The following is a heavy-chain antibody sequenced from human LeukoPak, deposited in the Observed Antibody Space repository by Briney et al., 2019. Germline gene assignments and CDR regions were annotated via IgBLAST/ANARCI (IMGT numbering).Heavy chain of an antibody. CDR2: INSDGSST. D-gene: IGHD1-1*01. CDR1: VFTFSSYW. J-gene: IGHJ6*02. CDR3: ARVTLEPNYYYHYGMDV. V-gene: IGHV3-74*01. Sequence: GGSLRLSCAASVFTFSSYWMHWVRQAPGKGLVWVSRINSDGSSTSYADSVKGRFTISRDNAKNTLYLQMNSLRAEDTAVYYCARVTLEPNYYYHYGMDVWGQGTTVTVSS.